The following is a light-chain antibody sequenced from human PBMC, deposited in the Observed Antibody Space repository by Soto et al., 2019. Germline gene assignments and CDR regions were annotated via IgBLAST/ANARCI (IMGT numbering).Light chain of an antibody. CDR3: QRYNYY. Sequence: DMQMTQSPSTLSASVGDRVTITCRANQTINDWLAWYQQKPGKAPKLLLYGAYNLQTGVPSRFSGSGSGTEFTLTISSLQPDDFATYYCQRYNYYFGGGTKVDFK. CDR2: GAY. J-gene: IGKJ4*01. V-gene: IGKV1-5*03. CDR1: QTINDW.